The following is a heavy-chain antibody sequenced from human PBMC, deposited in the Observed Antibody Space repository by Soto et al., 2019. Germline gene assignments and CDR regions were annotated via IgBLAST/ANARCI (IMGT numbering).Heavy chain of an antibody. D-gene: IGHD2-2*01. CDR1: GFAFSNYN. Sequence: VGSLRLSCAASGFAFSNYNMNWVRQAPGKGLEWVSSISSSSSYIYYADSVKGRFTISRDNAKKSLYLQMNSLRAEDTAVYYCARYPVPLDPSLLDSWGQGTLVTVSS. CDR3: ARYPVPLDPSLLDS. CDR2: ISSSSSYI. J-gene: IGHJ4*02. V-gene: IGHV3-21*01.